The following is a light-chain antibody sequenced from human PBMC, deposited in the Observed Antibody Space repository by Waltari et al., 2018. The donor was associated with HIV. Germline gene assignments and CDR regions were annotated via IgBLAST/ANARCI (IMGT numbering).Light chain of an antibody. Sequence: DVVLTQSPPSLPVTVGQPASISCKSSHSPFSTWGESTLEWHHQRPGQSPRRLISKASNRDFGVPDRFSGSGSGTDVSLKISRVEPEDVGIYYCMQYAHWPHTFGQGTRLEI. CDR1: HSPFSTWGEST. CDR2: KAS. CDR3: MQYAHWPHT. V-gene: IGKV2-30*01. J-gene: IGKJ2*01.